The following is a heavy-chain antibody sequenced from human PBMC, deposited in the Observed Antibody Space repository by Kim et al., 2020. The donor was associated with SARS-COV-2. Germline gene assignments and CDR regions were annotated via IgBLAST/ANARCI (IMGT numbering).Heavy chain of an antibody. Sequence: GGSLRLSCAASGFTFSSYGMHWVRQAPGKGLEWVAVISYDGSNKYYADSVKGRFTISRDNSKNTLYLQMNSLRAEDTAVYYCARDYGDYATNWFDPWGQGTLVTVSS. CDR1: GFTFSSYG. CDR2: ISYDGSNK. J-gene: IGHJ5*02. CDR3: ARDYGDYATNWFDP. V-gene: IGHV3-30*03. D-gene: IGHD4-17*01.